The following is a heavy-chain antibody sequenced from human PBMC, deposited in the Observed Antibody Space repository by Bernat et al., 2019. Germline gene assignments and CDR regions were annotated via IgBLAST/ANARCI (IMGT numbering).Heavy chain of an antibody. CDR2: IKQDGSEK. J-gene: IGHJ4*02. Sequence: EVQLVESGGGLVQPGGSLRLSCAASGFTFSSYWMSWVRQAPGKGLEWVANIKQDGSEKYYVDSVKGRFTISRDNAKNSLYLQMNSLRAEDTAVYYCASEALYGDYYYWGQGTLVTVSS. CDR3: ASEALYGDYYY. V-gene: IGHV3-7*03. CDR1: GFTFSSYW. D-gene: IGHD4-17*01.